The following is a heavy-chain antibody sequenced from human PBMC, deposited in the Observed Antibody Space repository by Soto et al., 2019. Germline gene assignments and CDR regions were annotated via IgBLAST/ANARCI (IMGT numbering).Heavy chain of an antibody. D-gene: IGHD7-27*01. CDR2: ISWNSDSI. Sequence: EAQLVEFGGGLVQPGRSLRLSCVASGLTFDDYAMHWVRQAPGKALEWVSSISWNSDSIEYAGSVKGRFNISRDNAKNSLYLQMNSLRFEDTAIYYCAKETQANLGTGAFDFWGQGALVTVSS. J-gene: IGHJ4*02. CDR1: GLTFDDYA. CDR3: AKETQANLGTGAFDF. V-gene: IGHV3-9*01.